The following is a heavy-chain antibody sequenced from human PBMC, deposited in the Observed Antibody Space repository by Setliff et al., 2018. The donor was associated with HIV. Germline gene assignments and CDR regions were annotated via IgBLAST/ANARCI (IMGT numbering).Heavy chain of an antibody. CDR1: GFTFSRHA. CDR3: AREYSFGSNLDS. Sequence: SLRLSCAASGFTFSRHAMHWVRQAPGKGLEWVAVMSYDGSEKYYADSVKGRFTVSRDNSKNMIYLQLNNLRTEDTGVYYCAREYSFGSNLDSWGQGTLVTVSS. D-gene: IGHD5-18*01. J-gene: IGHJ4*02. V-gene: IGHV3-30*01. CDR2: MSYDGSEK.